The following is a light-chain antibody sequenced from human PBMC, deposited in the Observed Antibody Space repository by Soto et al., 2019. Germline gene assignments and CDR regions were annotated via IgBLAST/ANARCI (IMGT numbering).Light chain of an antibody. Sequence: QSVLTQPPSVSGAPGQRVTISCTGSSSNIGAGYDVHWYQQLPGTAPKLLIYGNSNRPSGVPDRFSGSKSGTSASLAITGLLAEDAAAYYSQSYDSSLSGSVFGGGTKLTVL. V-gene: IGLV1-40*01. CDR2: GNS. J-gene: IGLJ2*01. CDR3: QSYDSSLSGSV. CDR1: SSNIGAGYD.